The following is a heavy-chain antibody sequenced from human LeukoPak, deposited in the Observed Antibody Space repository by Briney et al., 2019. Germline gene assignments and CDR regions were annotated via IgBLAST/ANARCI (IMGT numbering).Heavy chain of an antibody. CDR1: GFTFSDYY. Sequence: GGSLRLSCAASGFTFSDYYMSWIRQAPGKGLEWVSYISSSGSTIYYADSVKGRFTISRDNAKISLYLQMNSLRAEDTAVYYCARELVDTAMVNWFDPWGQGTLVAVSS. J-gene: IGHJ5*02. V-gene: IGHV3-11*04. D-gene: IGHD5-18*01. CDR2: ISSSGSTI. CDR3: ARELVDTAMVNWFDP.